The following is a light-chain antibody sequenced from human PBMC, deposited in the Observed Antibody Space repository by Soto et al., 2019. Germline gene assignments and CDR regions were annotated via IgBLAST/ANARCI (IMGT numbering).Light chain of an antibody. CDR2: DAS. CDR1: QSVDNY. CDR3: QQRKHWPPIT. J-gene: IGKJ5*01. V-gene: IGKV3-11*01. Sequence: EIVLTQSPETLSLSPGERATLSCRASQSVDNYLAWYQQRPGQAPRLLIYDASNRASGIPARFSGSGSGTDFTLTISSLEPEDFAVYYCQQRKHWPPITFGQGTRLEIK.